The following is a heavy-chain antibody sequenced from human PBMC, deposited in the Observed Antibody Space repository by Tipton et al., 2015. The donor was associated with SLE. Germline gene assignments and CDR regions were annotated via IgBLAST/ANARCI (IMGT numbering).Heavy chain of an antibody. J-gene: IGHJ5*02. CDR3: ASVEYSGRWFLNWFDP. CDR1: GGSISSGYYY. D-gene: IGHD6-6*01. V-gene: IGHV4-31*03. CDR2: IYYSVTA. Sequence: TLSLTCTVSGGSISSGYYYWTWVLQHPGKGLVWIGYIYYSVTAYYNPSLKRGVTILIDTSKNQFSLNLNSVTAADTAVYYCASVEYSGRWFLNWFDPGGQGTLVIGSS.